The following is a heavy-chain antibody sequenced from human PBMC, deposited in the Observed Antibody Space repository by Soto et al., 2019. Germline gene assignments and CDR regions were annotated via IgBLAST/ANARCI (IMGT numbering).Heavy chain of an antibody. CDR1: GGSISSYY. V-gene: IGHV4-59*01. J-gene: IGHJ3*02. Sequence: PSETLSLTYTVSGGSISSYYWSWIRQPPGKGLEWIGYIYYSGSTNYNPSLKSRVTISVDTSKNQFSLKLSSVTAADTAVYYCARVWRLSDFWSGYYTGDAFDIWGQGTMVTVSS. D-gene: IGHD3-3*01. CDR3: ARVWRLSDFWSGYYTGDAFDI. CDR2: IYYSGST.